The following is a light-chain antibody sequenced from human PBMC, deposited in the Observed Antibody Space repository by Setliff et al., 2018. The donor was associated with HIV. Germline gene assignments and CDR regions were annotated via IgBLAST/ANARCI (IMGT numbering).Light chain of an antibody. CDR1: SGSIASNY. V-gene: IGLV6-57*01. CDR2: EDN. CDR3: QSYDSSPWV. J-gene: IGLJ3*02. Sequence: NFMLTQPHSVSESPGKTVTISCTRSSGSIASNYVQWYQQRPGSSPTTVIYEDNQRPSGVPDRFSGSIDSSSNSASLTISGLKTEDEADYYCQSYDSSPWVFSGGTK.